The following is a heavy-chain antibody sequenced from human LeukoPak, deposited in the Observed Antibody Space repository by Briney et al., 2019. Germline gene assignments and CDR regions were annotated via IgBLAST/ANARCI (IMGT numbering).Heavy chain of an antibody. Sequence: SETLSLTCTVSGGSISSSSYYWGWIRQPPGKGLEWIGSIYYSGSTYYNPSLKSRVTISVDTSKNQFSLKLSSVTAADTAVYYCARWNYDYVWGSYRYYYYYMDVWGKGTTVTISS. CDR3: ARWNYDYVWGSYRYYYYYMDV. CDR1: GGSISSSSYY. J-gene: IGHJ6*03. D-gene: IGHD3-16*02. V-gene: IGHV4-39*01. CDR2: IYYSGST.